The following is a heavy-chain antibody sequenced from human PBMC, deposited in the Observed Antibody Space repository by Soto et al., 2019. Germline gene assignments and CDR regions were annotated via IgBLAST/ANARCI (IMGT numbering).Heavy chain of an antibody. Sequence: EVQLLESGGGLVQPGGSLRLSCAASGFTFSSYAMSWVRQAPGKGLELVSAISGSGGSTYYADSVKGRFTISRDNSKNTPYLQMNSLRAEDTAVYYCAKEWFTSRIAAAGTIDYWGQGTLVTVSS. CDR1: GFTFSSYA. CDR3: AKEWFTSRIAAAGTIDY. J-gene: IGHJ4*02. CDR2: ISGSGGST. V-gene: IGHV3-23*01. D-gene: IGHD6-13*01.